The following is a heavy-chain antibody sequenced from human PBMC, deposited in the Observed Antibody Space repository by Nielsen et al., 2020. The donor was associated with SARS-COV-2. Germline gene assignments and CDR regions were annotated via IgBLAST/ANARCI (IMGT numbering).Heavy chain of an antibody. CDR1: GFTFNTYS. V-gene: IGHV3-21*01. CDR3: AKETKEAAGLDY. D-gene: IGHD6-13*01. CDR2: ISSSSRFV. J-gene: IGHJ4*02. Sequence: GGSLRLSCAASGFTFNTYSMNWVRQAPGKGLEWVSSISSSSRFVYYADSVKGRFTVSRDNAKNSLYLQLNSLRPEDTAVYYCAKETKEAAGLDYWGQGTLVTVSS.